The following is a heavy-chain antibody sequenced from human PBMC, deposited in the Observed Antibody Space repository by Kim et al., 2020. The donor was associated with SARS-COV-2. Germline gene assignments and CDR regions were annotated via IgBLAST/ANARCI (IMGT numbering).Heavy chain of an antibody. CDR1: GGPISSYY. D-gene: IGHD3-3*01. V-gene: IGHV4-59*01. Sequence: GSLSLTCTVSGGPISSYYWSWIRQPPGKGLEWIGYIYYSGSTNYNPSLQSRVTISVDTSENQFSLKLSSVTAADTAVYYCARSGQYYDFWSGLTPDYYYYYSGVDVWGQGTTVTVSS. CDR2: IYYSGST. CDR3: ARSGQYYDFWSGLTPDYYYYYSGVDV. J-gene: IGHJ6*02.